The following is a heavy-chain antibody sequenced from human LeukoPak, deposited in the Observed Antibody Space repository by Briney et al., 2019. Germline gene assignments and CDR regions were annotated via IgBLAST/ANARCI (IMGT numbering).Heavy chain of an antibody. J-gene: IGHJ6*02. D-gene: IGHD2-15*01. V-gene: IGHV1-69*01. CDR2: IIPIFGTA. CDR1: GGTFSSYA. CDR3: ARDLTYCSGGSCYSVV. Sequence: SVKVSCKASGGTFSSYAISWVRQAPGQGLEWMGGIIPIFGTANYAQKFQGRVTITADESTSTAYMELSGLRSEDTAVYYCARDLTYCSGGSCYSVVWGQGTTVTVSS.